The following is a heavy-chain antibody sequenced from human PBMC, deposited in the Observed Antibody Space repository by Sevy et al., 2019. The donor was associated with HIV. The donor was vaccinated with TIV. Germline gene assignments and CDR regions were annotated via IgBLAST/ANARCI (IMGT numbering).Heavy chain of an antibody. V-gene: IGHV4-59*08. J-gene: IGHJ3*02. CDR3: ARRNDFDI. Sequence: SETLSLTCTVSGGSINSDHWNWIRQPPGKGLEWIGYVYYTGGTNYNPSPKNRVTRSVDRTKNQFSLKLTSVTAADTAVYYCARRNDFDIWGQGTMVTVSS. CDR1: GGSINSDH. CDR2: VYYTGGT.